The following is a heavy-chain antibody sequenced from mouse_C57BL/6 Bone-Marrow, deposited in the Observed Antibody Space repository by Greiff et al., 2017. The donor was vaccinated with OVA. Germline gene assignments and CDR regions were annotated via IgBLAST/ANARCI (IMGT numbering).Heavy chain of an antibody. V-gene: IGHV5-6*01. CDR3: ARRGSSYVGWFAY. J-gene: IGHJ3*01. CDR1: GFTFSSYG. Sequence: EVQGVESGGDLVKPGGSLKLSCAASGFTFSSYGMSWVRQTPDKRLEWVATISSGGSYTYYPDSVKGRFTISRDNAKNTLYLQMSSLKSEDTAMYYCARRGSSYVGWFAYWGQGTLVTVSA. D-gene: IGHD1-1*01. CDR2: ISSGGSYT.